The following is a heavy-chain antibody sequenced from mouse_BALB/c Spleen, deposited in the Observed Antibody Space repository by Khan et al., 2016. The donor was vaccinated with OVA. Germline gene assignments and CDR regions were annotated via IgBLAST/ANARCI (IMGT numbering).Heavy chain of an antibody. V-gene: IGHV3-1*02. Sequence: EVQLQESGPDLVKPSQSLSLTCTVTGYSITSGYAWHWIRQFPGNKLEWMAYIYFSGSINYNPSLKSRISVTRDTSKNQFFLQLNSVTSEDTATXYFTRDGNYMDYWGQGTSVTVSS. J-gene: IGHJ4*01. CDR3: TRDGNYMDY. CDR2: IYFSGSI. D-gene: IGHD2-1*01. CDR1: GYSITSGYA.